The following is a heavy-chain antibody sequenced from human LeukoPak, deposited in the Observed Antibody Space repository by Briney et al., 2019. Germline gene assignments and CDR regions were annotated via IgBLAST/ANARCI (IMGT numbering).Heavy chain of an antibody. V-gene: IGHV4-30-4*02. CDR2: IYYSGTT. D-gene: IGHD6-6*01. Sequence: SETLSLTCTVSGGSISSGDYHWSWIRQPPGEGLEWIGNIYYSGTTYYNPSLKSRVILSVDPSKNQFSLKVSSVTAADTAVYFCARDSRTASYSSSSYFDYWGQGTLVTVSS. J-gene: IGHJ4*02. CDR1: GGSISSGDYH. CDR3: ARDSRTASYSSSSYFDY.